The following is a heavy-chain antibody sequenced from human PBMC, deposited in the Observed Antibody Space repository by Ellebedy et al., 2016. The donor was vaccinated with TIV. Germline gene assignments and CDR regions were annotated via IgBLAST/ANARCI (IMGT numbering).Heavy chain of an antibody. Sequence: PGGSLRLSCAASGFTFSSYWMSWVRQAPGKGLEWVANIKQDGSEKYYVDSVKGRFTISRDNAKNSLYLQMNSLRAEDTAVYYCARDNELSSYGKTGDFDYWGQGTLVTVSS. CDR2: IKQDGSEK. D-gene: IGHD5-18*01. CDR1: GFTFSSYW. J-gene: IGHJ4*02. CDR3: ARDNELSSYGKTGDFDY. V-gene: IGHV3-7*01.